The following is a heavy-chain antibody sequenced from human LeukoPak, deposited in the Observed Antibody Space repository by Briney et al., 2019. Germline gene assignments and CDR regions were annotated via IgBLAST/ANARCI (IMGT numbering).Heavy chain of an antibody. Sequence: PSQALSLTCTVSGGSLSSYYWSWIRQPAGKGLEWIGRIYTSGSTNYNPSLKSRVTMSVDTSKNQFSLKLSSVTAADTAVYYCARASGMIVPAAIYYYYYTDVWGKGTTVTVSS. J-gene: IGHJ6*03. V-gene: IGHV4-4*07. CDR1: GGSLSSYY. D-gene: IGHD2-2*01. CDR2: IYTSGST. CDR3: ARASGMIVPAAIYYYYYTDV.